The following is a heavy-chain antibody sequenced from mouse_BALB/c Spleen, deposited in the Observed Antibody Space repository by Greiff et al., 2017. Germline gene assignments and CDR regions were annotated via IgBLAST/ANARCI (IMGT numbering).Heavy chain of an antibody. CDR1: GFTFSSYG. J-gene: IGHJ2*01. D-gene: IGHD2-1*01. Sequence: DVQLVESGGGLVKPGGSLKLSCAASGFTFSSYGMSWVRQTPDKRLEWVATISSGGSYTYYPDSVKGRFTISRDNAKNTLYLQMSSLKSEDTAMYYCARGDGNPSYYFDYWGQGTTLTVSS. CDR3: ARGDGNPSYYFDY. V-gene: IGHV5-6*01. CDR2: ISSGGSYT.